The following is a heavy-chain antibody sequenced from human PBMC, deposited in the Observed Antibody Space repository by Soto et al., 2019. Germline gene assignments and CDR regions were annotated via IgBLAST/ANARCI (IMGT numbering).Heavy chain of an antibody. CDR3: AHSDLYGSGSDFDY. Sequence: QITLKESGPTLVKPTQTLTLTCTFSGFSLSTSGVGVGWIRQPPGKALEWLALIYWDDDKRYSPSLKSRLTITKDTSKNQVVLTMTNIDPVDTATYYCAHSDLYGSGSDFDYWGQGTLVTVSS. CDR2: IYWDDDK. D-gene: IGHD3-10*01. CDR1: GFSLSTSGVG. J-gene: IGHJ4*02. V-gene: IGHV2-5*02.